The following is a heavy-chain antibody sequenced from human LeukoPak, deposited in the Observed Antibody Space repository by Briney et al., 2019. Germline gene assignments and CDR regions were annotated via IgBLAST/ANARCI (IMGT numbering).Heavy chain of an antibody. CDR2: IYYSGST. CDR1: GGSISSYY. CDR3: ARDGGYYDFWSGYYTALYNWFDP. D-gene: IGHD3-3*01. Sequence: PSETLSLTCTVSGGSISSYYWSWIRQPPGKGLEWIGYIYYSGSTNYNPSLKSRVTISVDTSKNQFSLKLSSVTAADTAVYYCARDGGYYDFWSGYYTALYNWFDPWGQGTLVTVSS. J-gene: IGHJ5*02. V-gene: IGHV4-59*12.